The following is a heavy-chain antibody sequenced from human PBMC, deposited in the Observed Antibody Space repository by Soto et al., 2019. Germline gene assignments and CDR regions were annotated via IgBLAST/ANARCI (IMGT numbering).Heavy chain of an antibody. J-gene: IGHJ4*02. CDR1: GGSFSGYY. CDR2: INHSGST. D-gene: IGHD3-16*02. V-gene: IGHV4-34*01. Sequence: ETLSLTCAVYGGSFSGYYWSWIRQPPGKGLEWIGEINHSGSTNYNPSLKSRVTISVDTSKNQFSLKLSSVTAADTAVYYCAAGRLTYYDYIWGSYRYTNFFDYWGQGTLVTVSS. CDR3: AAGRLTYYDYIWGSYRYTNFFDY.